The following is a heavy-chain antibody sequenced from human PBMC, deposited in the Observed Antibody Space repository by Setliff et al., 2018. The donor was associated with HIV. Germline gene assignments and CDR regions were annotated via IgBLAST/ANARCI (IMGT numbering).Heavy chain of an antibody. CDR3: ARGGGTGSFDY. CDR2: IYSSGNT. CDR1: GDSINSGNYY. Sequence: SETLSLTCTVSGDSINSGNYYWSWIRQHPGKGLEWIGYIYSSGNTNYNPSLRSRVTLSVDTSKNQFSLKLSSVTAADTAVYYCARGGGTGSFDYWGQGTLVTVSS. J-gene: IGHJ4*02. D-gene: IGHD3-16*01. V-gene: IGHV4-61*01.